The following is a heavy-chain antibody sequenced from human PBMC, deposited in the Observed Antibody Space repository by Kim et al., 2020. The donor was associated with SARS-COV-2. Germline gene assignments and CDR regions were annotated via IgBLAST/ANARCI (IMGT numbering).Heavy chain of an antibody. D-gene: IGHD2-21*01. V-gene: IGHV3-7*03. CDR3: AKEVGDHLSPFFDF. J-gene: IGHJ4*02. Sequence: GGSLRLSCAASGFTFSSYWMSWVRQAPGKGLEWVANIKQDGSEKYYVDSVKGRFTISRDNAKNSLYLQMNSLRAEDTAVYYCAKEVGDHLSPFFDFWGPGTLV. CDR2: IKQDGSEK. CDR1: GFTFSSYW.